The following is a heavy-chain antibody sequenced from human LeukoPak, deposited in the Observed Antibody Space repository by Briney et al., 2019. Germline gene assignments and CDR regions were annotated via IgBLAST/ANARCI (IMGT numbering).Heavy chain of an antibody. V-gene: IGHV3-7*01. CDR1: GFTFSTYW. CDR3: ARDSAGNDY. D-gene: IGHD6-13*01. Sequence: GGSLRLSCAASGFTFSTYWMSWVRQAPGKGLEWVANIKQDGSEEYYVDSVKGRFTISRDNAKNSLYLQMNSLRAEDTAMYYCARDSAGNDYWGQGTLVTVFS. CDR2: IKQDGSEE. J-gene: IGHJ4*02.